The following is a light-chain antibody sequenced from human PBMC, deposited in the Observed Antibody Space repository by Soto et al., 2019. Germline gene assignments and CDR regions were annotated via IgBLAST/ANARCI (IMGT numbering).Light chain of an antibody. Sequence: EIVLTQSPGTLSLSPGDRTTLSCRASQSISRYLAWYQQKPGQGPRLLIYGASSRATGTPYRFSGSGSGTDFTLTISRLEPEDFALYYCQQYGSSPATFGQGTKVDIK. CDR3: QQYGSSPAT. J-gene: IGKJ1*01. V-gene: IGKV3-20*01. CDR2: GAS. CDR1: QSISRY.